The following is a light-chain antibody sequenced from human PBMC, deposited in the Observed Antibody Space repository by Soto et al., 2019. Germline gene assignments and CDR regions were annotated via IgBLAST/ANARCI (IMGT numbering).Light chain of an antibody. J-gene: IGLJ1*01. CDR2: EGS. CDR3: CSYAGSGTRSYV. CDR1: SSYVGSYNL. V-gene: IGLV2-23*01. Sequence: QSALTQTASVSGSPGQSITISCNVTSSYVGSYNLVSWYQQHPGKVPKLIIYEGSKWPSGVSNRFSGSKSGNTASLTISGLQAEDEADYYCCSYAGSGTRSYVFGTGTKLTVL.